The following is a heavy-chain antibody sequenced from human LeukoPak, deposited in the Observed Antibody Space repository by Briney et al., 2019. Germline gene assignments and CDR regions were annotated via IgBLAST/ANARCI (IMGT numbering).Heavy chain of an antibody. D-gene: IGHD6-13*01. Sequence: SETLSLTCTVSGGSISSSSYYWGWIRQPPGKGLEWIGSIYYSGSTYYNPSLKSRVTISVDRSKNQFSLKLSSVTAADTAVYYCARLAAAGTVNFDYWGQGTLVTVSS. CDR3: ARLAAAGTVNFDY. V-gene: IGHV4-39*07. J-gene: IGHJ4*02. CDR2: IYYSGST. CDR1: GGSISSSSYY.